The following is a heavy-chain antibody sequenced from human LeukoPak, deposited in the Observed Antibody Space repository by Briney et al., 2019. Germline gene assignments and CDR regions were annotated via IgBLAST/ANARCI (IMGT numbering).Heavy chain of an antibody. CDR3: AGGSSWCDA. V-gene: IGHV1-24*01. CDR1: VYSLTELS. D-gene: IGHD1-26*01. J-gene: IGHJ5*02. Sequence: ASVKVSRKVSVYSLTELSMHWVGQAPGKGREWMGGFDPEDGETIYAQKFQGRVTMTEDTSTNTAYMELSSLRSEDTAVYYCAGGSSWCDAWGQGTLVTVSS. CDR2: FDPEDGET.